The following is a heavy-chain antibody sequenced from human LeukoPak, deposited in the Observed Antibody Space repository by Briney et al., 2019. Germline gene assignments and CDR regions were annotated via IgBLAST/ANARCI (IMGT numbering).Heavy chain of an antibody. Sequence: GGALRLSCAASGFTFSDYYMSWIRQAPGKGLEWVSSISSSSSDTKYADSVKGRFTISRDNAKKSLYLQMNSLRAEDTAVYYCATHNSSWAPFDFWGQGSLVTVSS. V-gene: IGHV3-11*03. D-gene: IGHD6-13*01. CDR2: ISSSSSDT. CDR3: ATHNSSWAPFDF. CDR1: GFTFSDYY. J-gene: IGHJ4*02.